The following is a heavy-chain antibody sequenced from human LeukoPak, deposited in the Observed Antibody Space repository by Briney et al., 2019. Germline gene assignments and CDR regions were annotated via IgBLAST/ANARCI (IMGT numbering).Heavy chain of an antibody. D-gene: IGHD1-1*01. Sequence: GGSLRLSCAASGFTFSGSDVHWVRQASGKGLEWVGRTRSKTYTYATAYGASVKGRFTISRDDSRNTAYLQMNSLKTEDTAVYYCTGAFASKIASSGISYFYYHMDVWGKGTTVTVSS. CDR1: GFTFSGSD. CDR2: TRSKTYTYAT. J-gene: IGHJ6*03. V-gene: IGHV3-73*01. CDR3: TGAFASKIASSGISYFYYHMDV.